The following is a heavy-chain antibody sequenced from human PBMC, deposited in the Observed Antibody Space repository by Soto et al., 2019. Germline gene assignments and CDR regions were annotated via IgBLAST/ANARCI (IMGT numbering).Heavy chain of an antibody. CDR3: VRDRGDVIVVRGTWFDP. CDR2: ISPYNGNT. Sequence: QVQLVQSGAEVKKPGASVKVSCKASGYTLISYGISWLRQAPGQGLEWMGWISPYNGNTNYAPDFRGRVTMTTDTSTSTAYMELRSLRSDDTAVYYCVRDRGDVIVVRGTWFDPWGQGTLVIVSS. V-gene: IGHV1-18*04. D-gene: IGHD3-10*01. J-gene: IGHJ5*02. CDR1: GYTLISYG.